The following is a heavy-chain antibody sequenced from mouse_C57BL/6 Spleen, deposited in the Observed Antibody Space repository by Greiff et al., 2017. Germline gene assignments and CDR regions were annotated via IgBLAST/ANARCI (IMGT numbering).Heavy chain of an antibody. CDR3: ARGEDYDGAWFAY. V-gene: IGHV5-16*01. Sequence: EVMLVESEGGLVQPGSSMKLSCTASGFTFSDYYMAWVRQVPEKGLEWVANINYDGSSTYYLDSLKSRFIISRDNAKNILYLQMSSLKSEDTATYYCARGEDYDGAWFAYWGQGTLVTVSA. D-gene: IGHD2-4*01. J-gene: IGHJ3*01. CDR2: INYDGSST. CDR1: GFTFSDYY.